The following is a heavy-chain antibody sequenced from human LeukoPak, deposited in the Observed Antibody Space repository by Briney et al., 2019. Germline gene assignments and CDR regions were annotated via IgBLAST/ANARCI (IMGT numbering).Heavy chain of an antibody. J-gene: IGHJ4*02. CDR3: ARDKRYFDWLLEYFDY. CDR1: GFTFSSYW. CDR2: IKQDGSEK. D-gene: IGHD3-9*01. Sequence: GGSLRLSCAASGFTFSSYWMSWVRQAPGKGLEWVANIKQDGSEKYYVDSVKGRFTISRDNAKNSLYLQMNSLRAEDTAVYYCARDKRYFDWLLEYFDYWGQGTLVTVSS. V-gene: IGHV3-7*01.